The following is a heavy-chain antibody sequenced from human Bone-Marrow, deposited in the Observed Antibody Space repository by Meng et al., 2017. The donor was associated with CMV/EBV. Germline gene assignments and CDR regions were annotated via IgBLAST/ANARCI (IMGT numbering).Heavy chain of an antibody. CDR1: GFSLSTSGVG. CDR2: IDWDDDK. V-gene: IGHV2-70*12. D-gene: IGHD5-24*01. CDR3: ARTVGDGYNLVFDY. Sequence: SGPTLVKPTQTLTLTCTFSGFSLSTSGVGVGWIRQPPGKALEWLALIDWDDDKFYSTSLKTRLTISKDTSKNQVVLTMTNMDPVDTATYYCARTVGDGYNLVFDYWGQGTLVTVSS. J-gene: IGHJ4*02.